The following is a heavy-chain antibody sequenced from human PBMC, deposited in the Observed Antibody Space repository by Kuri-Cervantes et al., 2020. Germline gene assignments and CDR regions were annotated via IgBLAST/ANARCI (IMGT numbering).Heavy chain of an antibody. CDR2: TYYRSKWYN. CDR3: ARDLLGFGSTRFFDY. D-gene: IGHD3-16*01. Sequence: SQTLSLTCAISGDSVSSNSAAWNWIRQSPSRGLEWLGRTYYRSKWYNDYAVSVKSRITINADTSKNQFSLKLSSVTAADTAVYYCARDLLGFGSTRFFDYWGQGALVTVSS. J-gene: IGHJ4*02. V-gene: IGHV6-1*01. CDR1: GDSVSSNSAA.